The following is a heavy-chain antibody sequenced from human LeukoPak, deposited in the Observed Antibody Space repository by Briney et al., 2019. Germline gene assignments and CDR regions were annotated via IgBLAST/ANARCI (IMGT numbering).Heavy chain of an antibody. Sequence: GASVKVSCKASGYTFTRSGITWVRQASGQGLEWMGWISAYNGSTNYAQNFQGRVIMTTDPSTNTAYVELRSLRSDDTAVFYCARAFYYGFLSGYYTFDYWGLGTLVTVSS. D-gene: IGHD3-3*01. CDR2: ISAYNGST. CDR3: ARAFYYGFLSGYYTFDY. J-gene: IGHJ4*02. CDR1: GYTFTRSG. V-gene: IGHV1-18*01.